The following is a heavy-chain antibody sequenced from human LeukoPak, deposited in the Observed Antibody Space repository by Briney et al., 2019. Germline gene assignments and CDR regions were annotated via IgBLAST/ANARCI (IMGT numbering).Heavy chain of an antibody. J-gene: IGHJ4*02. CDR3: AKDSGISWLRYYFDY. CDR1: GFTFSSYS. V-gene: IGHV3-21*04. D-gene: IGHD3-10*01. Sequence: GGSLRLSCAASGFTFSSYSMNWVRQAPGKGLEWVSSISSSSSYIYYADSVKGRFTISRDNSKNALYLQMNSLRAEDTAVYYCAKDSGISWLRYYFDYWGQGTLVTVSS. CDR2: ISSSSSYI.